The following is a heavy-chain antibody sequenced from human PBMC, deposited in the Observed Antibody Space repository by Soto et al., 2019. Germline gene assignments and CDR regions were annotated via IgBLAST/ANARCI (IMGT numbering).Heavy chain of an antibody. CDR1: GFTFSNFA. Sequence: EVQVLESGGGLVQPGGSLRLSCAASGFTFSNFAMSWVRHAPGKGLEWVSEISGSTGSTYYADSVKGRFTISRDNSTNTLQLQMNSLRAEDTAVYYCAKDTSSSPYYMDVWGKGTTVTVSS. CDR2: ISGSTGST. V-gene: IGHV3-23*01. J-gene: IGHJ6*03. D-gene: IGHD2-2*01. CDR3: AKDTSSSPYYMDV.